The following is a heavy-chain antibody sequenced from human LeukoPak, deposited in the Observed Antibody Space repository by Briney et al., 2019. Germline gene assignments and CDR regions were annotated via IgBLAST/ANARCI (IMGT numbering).Heavy chain of an antibody. CDR1: GASISSTTYY. CDR3: ARHLYYYGSGSYSMYFYYFMDV. J-gene: IGHJ6*03. D-gene: IGHD3-10*01. Sequence: SETLSLTCTASGASISSTTYYWGWIRQPPGKGLEWIGSIYYSGNTYYNPSLRSRVTISVGRSINQFSLKLSSATAADTAVYYCARHLYYYGSGSYSMYFYYFMDVWGKGTTVTVSS. V-gene: IGHV4-39*01. CDR2: IYYSGNT.